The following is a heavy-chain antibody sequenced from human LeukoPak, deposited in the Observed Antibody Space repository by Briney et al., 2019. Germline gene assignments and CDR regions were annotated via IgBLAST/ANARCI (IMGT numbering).Heavy chain of an antibody. V-gene: IGHV3-53*01. Sequence: GGSLRLSCAASGFTVSSNYMSWVRQAPGKGLEWVSVIYSGGSTYYADSVKGRFTISRDSSKNTLYLQMNSPRAEDTAVYYCARTYEGNYFDYWGQGTLVTVSS. CDR1: GFTVSSNY. D-gene: IGHD5-12*01. CDR3: ARTYEGNYFDY. J-gene: IGHJ4*02. CDR2: IYSGGST.